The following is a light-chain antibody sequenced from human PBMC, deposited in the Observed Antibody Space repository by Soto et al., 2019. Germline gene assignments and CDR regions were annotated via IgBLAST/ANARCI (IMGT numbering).Light chain of an antibody. Sequence: QSVLTQPASVSGSPGQSITISCTGTSSDVGGYNYVSWYQQHPGKAPKLMIYEVSNRPSGVSNRFSGSKSGNTASLTISGLQAEDEADYHCSSYTSSSSYVFGTGTKLTVL. CDR1: SSDVGGYNY. V-gene: IGLV2-14*01. J-gene: IGLJ1*01. CDR2: EVS. CDR3: SSYTSSSSYV.